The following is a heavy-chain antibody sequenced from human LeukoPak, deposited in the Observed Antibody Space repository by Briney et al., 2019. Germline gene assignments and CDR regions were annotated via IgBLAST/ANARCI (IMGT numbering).Heavy chain of an antibody. V-gene: IGHV3-30*02. Sequence: GGSLRLSCAASGFTFSTYGMHWVRQAPGKGLEWVAFIRYDGSNKYYADSVKGRFTISRDNFKNTLYLQMNSLRAEDTAVYFCAKDKDPWKSTSISDFDYWGQGTLVTVSS. CDR3: AKDKDPWKSTSISDFDY. J-gene: IGHJ4*02. D-gene: IGHD1-1*01. CDR1: GFTFSTYG. CDR2: IRYDGSNK.